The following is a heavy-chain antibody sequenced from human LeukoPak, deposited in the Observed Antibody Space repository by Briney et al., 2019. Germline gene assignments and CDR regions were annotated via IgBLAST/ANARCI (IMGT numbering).Heavy chain of an antibody. CDR2: IYYSGST. Sequence: SQTLSLTCTVSGGSISSGDYYWSWIRQPPGKGLEWIRYIYYSGSTYYNPSLKSRVTISVDTSKNQFSLKLSSVTAADTAVYYCARGSWGDGYNLWSAFDIWGQGTMVTVSS. V-gene: IGHV4-30-4*01. D-gene: IGHD5-24*01. J-gene: IGHJ3*02. CDR1: GGSISSGDYY. CDR3: ARGSWGDGYNLWSAFDI.